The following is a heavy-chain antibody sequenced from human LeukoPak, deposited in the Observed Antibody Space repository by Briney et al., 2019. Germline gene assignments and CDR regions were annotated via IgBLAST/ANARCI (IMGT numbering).Heavy chain of an antibody. CDR1: GFAVGSNY. J-gene: IGHJ4*02. Sequence: GGSLRLSCVASGFAVGSNYMSWVRQAPGKGLEWVSLIYSGGAIRYADSVKGRFTISRDSSKSTLYLQMNSLRAEDTAVYFCAKGGPQFFDYWGQGSLVTVSS. D-gene: IGHD5-24*01. V-gene: IGHV3-53*01. CDR3: AKGGPQFFDY. CDR2: IYSGGAI.